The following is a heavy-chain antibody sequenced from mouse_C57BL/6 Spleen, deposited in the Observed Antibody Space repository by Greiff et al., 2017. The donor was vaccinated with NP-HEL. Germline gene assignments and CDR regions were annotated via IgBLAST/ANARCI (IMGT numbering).Heavy chain of an antibody. V-gene: IGHV1-64*01. J-gene: IGHJ3*01. Sequence: QVQLQQPGAELVKPGASVKLSCKASGYTFTSYWMHWVKQRPGQGLEWIGMIHPNSGSTNYNEKFKSKATLTVDKSSSTAYMQLSSLTSEDSAVYYCARHNYYGSSWGTAWFAYCGQGTLVTVSA. CDR2: IHPNSGST. D-gene: IGHD1-1*01. CDR1: GYTFTSYW. CDR3: ARHNYYGSSWGTAWFAY.